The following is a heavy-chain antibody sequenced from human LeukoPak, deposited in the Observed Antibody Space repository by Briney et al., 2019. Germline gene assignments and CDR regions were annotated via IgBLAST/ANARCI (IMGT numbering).Heavy chain of an antibody. V-gene: IGHV1-2*02. CDR1: GYTFTGYF. Sequence: GASVKVSCKASGYTFTGYFIHWVRQAPGQGLEWMGWINPNSGGTNYAQKFQGRVTMTRDTSISTAYMELGRLRSDDTAVYYCARVPSAVRNVVVTPYYFDYWGQGTLVTVSS. J-gene: IGHJ4*02. CDR3: ARVPSAVRNVVVTPYYFDY. CDR2: INPNSGGT. D-gene: IGHD2-21*02.